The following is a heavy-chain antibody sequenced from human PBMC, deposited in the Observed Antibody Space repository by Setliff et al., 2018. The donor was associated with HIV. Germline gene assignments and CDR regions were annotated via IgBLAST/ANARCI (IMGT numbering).Heavy chain of an antibody. CDR1: GGSFSGYY. J-gene: IGHJ4*02. CDR2: VNHSGST. V-gene: IGHV4-34*01. Sequence: PSETLSLTCAVYGGSFSGYYWTWIRQPPGKGLEWIGEVNHSGSTNYNPSLKSRVTISVDTSKNQFSLKLSSVTAADTAVYYCARGRRITTIRGIIPFTYWGQGTLVTSPQ. D-gene: IGHD3-10*01. CDR3: ARGRRITTIRGIIPFTY.